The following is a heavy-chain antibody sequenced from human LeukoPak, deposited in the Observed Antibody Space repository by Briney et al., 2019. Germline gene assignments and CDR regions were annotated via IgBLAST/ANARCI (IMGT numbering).Heavy chain of an antibody. D-gene: IGHD2-2*02. V-gene: IGHV1-18*01. Sequence: ASVKVSCTASGYTFTSYGISWVRQAPGQGLEWMGWISAYNGNTNYAQKLQGRVTMTTDTSTSTAYMELRSLRSDDTAVYYCARGPGLSPDCSSTSCYTELVGYYFDYWGQGTLVTVSS. CDR3: ARGPGLSPDCSSTSCYTELVGYYFDY. CDR1: GYTFTSYG. CDR2: ISAYNGNT. J-gene: IGHJ4*02.